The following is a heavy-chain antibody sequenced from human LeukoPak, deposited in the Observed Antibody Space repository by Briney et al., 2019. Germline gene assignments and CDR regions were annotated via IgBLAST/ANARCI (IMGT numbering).Heavy chain of an antibody. Sequence: GGSLRLSCAASGFTFSSYAMHWVRQAPGKGLEWVAVISYDGSNKYYADSVKGRFTISRDNSKNTLCLQMNSLRAEDTAVYYCARDLDVNWFDPWGQGTLVTVSS. CDR1: GFTFSSYA. V-gene: IGHV3-30*04. D-gene: IGHD3-16*01. CDR3: ARDLDVNWFDP. CDR2: ISYDGSNK. J-gene: IGHJ5*02.